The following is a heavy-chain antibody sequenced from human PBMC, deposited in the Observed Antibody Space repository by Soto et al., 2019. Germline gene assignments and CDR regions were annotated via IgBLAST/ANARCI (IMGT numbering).Heavy chain of an antibody. Sequence: ASVLVSSWASVDSSTSCAMHWVRRAPGQRLEWMGWINAGNGNTKYSQKFQGRVTITRDTSASTAYMELSSLRSEDTAVYYCARSDGNTYYYYYMDVWGKGTTVTVSS. CDR2: INAGNGNT. CDR1: VDSSTSCA. CDR3: ARSDGNTYYYYYMDV. V-gene: IGHV1-3*01. J-gene: IGHJ6*03.